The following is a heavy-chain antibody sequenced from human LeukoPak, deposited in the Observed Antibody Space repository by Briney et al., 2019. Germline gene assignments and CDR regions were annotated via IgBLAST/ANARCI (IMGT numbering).Heavy chain of an antibody. CDR2: IYHSGSI. Sequence: SQTLSLTCAVSGGSISSGGYSWSWIRQPPGKGLEWIGYIYHSGSIYYNPSLKSRGTISVDRSKNQFSLELSSVTAADTAVYYCARDAAAGTWYFDLWGRGTLVTVSS. D-gene: IGHD6-13*01. V-gene: IGHV4-30-2*01. J-gene: IGHJ2*01. CDR3: ARDAAAGTWYFDL. CDR1: GGSISSGGYS.